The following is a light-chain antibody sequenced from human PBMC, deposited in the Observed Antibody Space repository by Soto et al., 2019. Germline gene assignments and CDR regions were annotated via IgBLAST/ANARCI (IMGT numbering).Light chain of an antibody. J-gene: IGKJ5*01. V-gene: IGKV1-39*01. CDR1: ESISRH. Sequence: DIQMTQSPSPLSASVGDRVTITCRASESISRHLNWYQQKPGKAPKLLIYAASSLQNGVPSRFSGSGSGTDFTLTISNLQPEDFATYYCQQSYSTLSITFGQETRLEIK. CDR3: QQSYSTLSIT. CDR2: AAS.